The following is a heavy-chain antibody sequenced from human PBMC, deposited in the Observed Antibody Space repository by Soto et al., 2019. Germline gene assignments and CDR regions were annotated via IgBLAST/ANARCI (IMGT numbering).Heavy chain of an antibody. CDR2: ISPYNGVT. CDR1: GYTFSSYG. Sequence: QVQLVQSGTEVKKPGASVKVSCKASGYTFSSYGIAWVRQAPGQGLEWMGWISPYNGVTNYAQKLQGRVTVTTDTSMNTAYMELRSLRSDDTAVYYCARRNNYGSGDKIYYFDYWGQGTRVTVSS. D-gene: IGHD3-10*01. V-gene: IGHV1-18*01. CDR3: ARRNNYGSGDKIYYFDY. J-gene: IGHJ4*02.